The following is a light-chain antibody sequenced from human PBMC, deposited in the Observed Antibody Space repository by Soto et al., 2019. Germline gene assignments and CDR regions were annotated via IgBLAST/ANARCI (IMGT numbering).Light chain of an antibody. CDR2: AAS. CDR1: QSISSY. CDR3: QQSYSTPPIT. Sequence: DIKMTQSPSSLSASVGDRATITCRASQSISSYLNWYQQQPGKAPQLLLYAASSLQSGVPSRFSGSGSGTDFTLPISSLQPEDFATYYCQQSYSTPPITFGQGTRLEIK. V-gene: IGKV1-39*01. J-gene: IGKJ5*01.